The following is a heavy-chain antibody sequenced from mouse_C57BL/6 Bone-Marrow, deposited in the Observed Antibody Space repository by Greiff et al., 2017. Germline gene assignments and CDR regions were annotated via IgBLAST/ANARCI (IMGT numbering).Heavy chain of an antibody. J-gene: IGHJ2*01. CDR2: ISYDGSN. CDR1: GYSITSGYY. Sequence: ESGPGLVKPSQSLSLTCSVTGYSITSGYYWNWIRQFPGNKLEWMGYISYDGSNNYNPSLKNRISITRDTSKNQFFLKLNSVTTEDTATYYCARITTVVPHYFDYWGQGTTLTVSS. CDR3: ARITTVVPHYFDY. V-gene: IGHV3-6*01. D-gene: IGHD1-1*01.